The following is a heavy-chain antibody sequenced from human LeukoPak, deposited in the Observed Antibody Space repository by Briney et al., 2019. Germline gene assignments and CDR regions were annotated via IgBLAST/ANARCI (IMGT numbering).Heavy chain of an antibody. Sequence: GGSLRLSCAASGFTFSSFSMNWVRQAPGKGLEWVSSISGSGSYIYYADSVKGRFTISRDNAKNPLYLQMNSLRAEDTALYYCAGAEGYGAIDYWGQGTLVTVSS. CDR1: GFTFSSFS. J-gene: IGHJ4*02. V-gene: IGHV3-21*01. CDR3: AGAEGYGAIDY. D-gene: IGHD5-12*01. CDR2: ISGSGSYI.